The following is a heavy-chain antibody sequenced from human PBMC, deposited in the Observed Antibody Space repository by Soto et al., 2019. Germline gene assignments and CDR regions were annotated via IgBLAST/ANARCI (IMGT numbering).Heavy chain of an antibody. V-gene: IGHV1-69*01. J-gene: IGHJ4*02. Sequence: QVQLVQSGAEVKKPGSSVKVSCKASGGTFSSYAISWVRQAPGHGLEWMGGIIPSFGTPNYAQKFQGRVTITAAESTSTAYMELSSLRSDDTSLYYYARGRATRDWGQGTLVTVS. D-gene: IGHD5-12*01. CDR3: ARGRATRD. CDR2: IIPSFGTP. CDR1: GGTFSSYA.